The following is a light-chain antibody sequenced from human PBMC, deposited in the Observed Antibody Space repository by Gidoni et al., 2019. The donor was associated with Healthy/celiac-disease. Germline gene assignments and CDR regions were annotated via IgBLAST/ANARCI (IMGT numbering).Light chain of an antibody. CDR3: QQHGSSPPWT. CDR1: QSVRSSD. J-gene: IGKJ1*01. V-gene: IGKV3-20*01. Sequence: EIVLTQSPGPLSLSPGERASLSCRARQSVRSSDLAWYQQKPGPAPMHLIYRASSRDTGIPARFSGSGSGTAFTLTISRLEPEDFAVYYCQQHGSSPPWTFGQGTKVEIK. CDR2: RAS.